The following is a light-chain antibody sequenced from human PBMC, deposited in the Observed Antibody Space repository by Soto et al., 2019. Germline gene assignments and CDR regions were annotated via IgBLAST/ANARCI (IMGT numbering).Light chain of an antibody. CDR3: QQSYSART. CDR1: QSISNY. CDR2: AAS. Sequence: DIQMTQSPSSLSASVGDRVTITCRARQSISNYLNWYQQKAGEAPKLLIYAASSLRSGVPSRFSGSGSGTEFTLTISSLQPEDSAIYYCQQSYSARTFGQGTKVEV. V-gene: IGKV1-39*01. J-gene: IGKJ1*01.